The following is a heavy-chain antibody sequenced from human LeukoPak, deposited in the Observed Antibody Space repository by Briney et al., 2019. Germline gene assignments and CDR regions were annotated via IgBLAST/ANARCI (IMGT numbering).Heavy chain of an antibody. CDR3: ARDDYGGTDAFDI. CDR2: IYYSGST. D-gene: IGHD4-23*01. CDR1: GGSISSYY. V-gene: IGHV4-59*01. J-gene: IGHJ3*02. Sequence: PSETLSLTCTVSGGSISSYYWSWIRQPPGKGLEWIGYIYYSGSTNYNPSLKSRVTISVDTSKNQFSLKLSSVTAADTAVYYCARDDYGGTDAFDIWGQGTMVTVSS.